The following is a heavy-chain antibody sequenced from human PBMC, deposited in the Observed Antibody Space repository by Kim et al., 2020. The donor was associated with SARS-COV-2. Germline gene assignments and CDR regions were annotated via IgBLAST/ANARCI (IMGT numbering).Heavy chain of an antibody. CDR2: ISSSSSTI. D-gene: IGHD3-22*01. CDR3: ARDSPSYYYDSSGYYPYYFDY. V-gene: IGHV3-48*01. J-gene: IGHJ4*02. Sequence: GGSLRLSCAASGFTFSSYSMNWVRQAPGKGLEWVSYISSSSSTIYYADSVKGRFTISRDNAKNSLYLQMNSLRAEDTAVYYCARDSPSYYYDSSGYYPYYFDYWGQGTLVTVSS. CDR1: GFTFSSYS.